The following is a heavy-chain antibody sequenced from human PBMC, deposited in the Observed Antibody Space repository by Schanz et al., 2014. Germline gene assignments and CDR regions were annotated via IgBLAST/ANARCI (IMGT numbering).Heavy chain of an antibody. Sequence: EVQLVESGGGLVQPGGSLRLSCAASGFTFSTYAMTWVRQAPGKGLEWVSSISIRGGNTYYTDSVKGRFTISRDNSKITLDLQMNNLRAEDTAVYYCARGASRDYFAMDVWGQGTTVTVSS. J-gene: IGHJ6*02. CDR3: ARGASRDYFAMDV. CDR1: GFTFSTYA. V-gene: IGHV3-23*04. CDR2: ISIRGGNT.